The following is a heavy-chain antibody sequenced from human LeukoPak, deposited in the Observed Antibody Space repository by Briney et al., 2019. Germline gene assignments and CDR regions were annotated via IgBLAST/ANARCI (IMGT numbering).Heavy chain of an antibody. CDR3: ARDHGGYETEYYFDY. V-gene: IGHV1-69*04. CDR2: IIPILGIA. CDR1: GGTFSSYA. Sequence: ASVKVSCKASGGTFSSYAISWVRQAPGQGLEWMGRIIPILGIANYAQKFQGRVTITADKSTSTAYMELSSLRSEDTAVYYCARDHGGYETEYYFDYWGQGTLVTVSS. J-gene: IGHJ4*02. D-gene: IGHD5-12*01.